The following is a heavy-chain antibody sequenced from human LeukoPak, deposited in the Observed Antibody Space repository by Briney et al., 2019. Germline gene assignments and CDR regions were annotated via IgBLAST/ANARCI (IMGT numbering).Heavy chain of an antibody. CDR2: IYYSGST. CDR3: ARTRISMIVVATGYFDY. Sequence: SETLSLTCTVSGGSISSSSYCWGWILQPPGKGLEWIGSIYYSGSTYYNPSLKSRVTISVDTSKNQFSLKLSSVTAADTAVYYCARTRISMIVVATGYFDYWGQGTLVTVSS. V-gene: IGHV4-39*01. J-gene: IGHJ4*02. D-gene: IGHD3-22*01. CDR1: GGSISSSSYC.